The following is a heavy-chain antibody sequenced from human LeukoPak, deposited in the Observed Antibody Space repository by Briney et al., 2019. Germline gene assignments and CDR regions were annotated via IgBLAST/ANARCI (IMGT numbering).Heavy chain of an antibody. V-gene: IGHV3-21*01. Sequence: PGGSLRLSCAASGFTFSTYSMNWVRQAPGKGLEWVSSISSSSSYIYYADSVKGRFTLSRDNAKKSLYLQMNSLRAEDTAVYYCARAPHPYCSGGNRIYFDYWGQGTLVTVSS. J-gene: IGHJ4*02. D-gene: IGHD2-15*01. CDR2: ISSSSSYI. CDR3: ARAPHPYCSGGNRIYFDY. CDR1: GFTFSTYS.